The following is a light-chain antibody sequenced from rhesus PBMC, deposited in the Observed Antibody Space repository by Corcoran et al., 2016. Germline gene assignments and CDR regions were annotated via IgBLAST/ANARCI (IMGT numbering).Light chain of an antibody. V-gene: IGKV1-28*03. Sequence: DIQMTQSPSSLSASVGDTVTITCRASQGISSYLYWFQQKPGKAPKLLIYDASSLESGVPSRFSGSGSGTDFTLTISSLQPEDFAAYYCLQHNSYPFTFGPGTKLDIK. CDR2: DAS. CDR1: QGISSY. CDR3: LQHNSYPFT. J-gene: IGKJ3*01.